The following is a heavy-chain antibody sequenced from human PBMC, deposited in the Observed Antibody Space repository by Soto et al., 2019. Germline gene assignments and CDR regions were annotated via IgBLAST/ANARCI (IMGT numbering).Heavy chain of an antibody. V-gene: IGHV4-34*01. D-gene: IGHD6-6*01. CDR2: INHGGNS. Sequence: PSETLSLTCAMYGGSFSDYYWSWVRQPPGKGLEWIGEINHGGNSNYNPSLKSRVTISVDTSNNQFSLKLTSVTAADTGVYYCAGREFSTSSFYYYYYDMDVWGQGTTVTVSS. CDR3: AGREFSTSSFYYYYYDMDV. J-gene: IGHJ6*02. CDR1: GGSFSDYY.